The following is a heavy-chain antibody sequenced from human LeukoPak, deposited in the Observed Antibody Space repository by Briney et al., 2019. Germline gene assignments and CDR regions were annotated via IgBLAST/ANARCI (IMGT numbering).Heavy chain of an antibody. Sequence: GASVTVSCKATGYIFTNFYINWVRQAPGQGLEWMGLINPNGGATTYAQKFQGRVTMTRDKSTGTVFMELSSLKSDDTAVYYCAVRVGTYSSGWYYFDYWGQGTLVTVSS. CDR1: GYIFTNFY. D-gene: IGHD6-19*01. CDR3: AVRVGTYSSGWYYFDY. V-gene: IGHV1-46*01. J-gene: IGHJ4*02. CDR2: INPNGGAT.